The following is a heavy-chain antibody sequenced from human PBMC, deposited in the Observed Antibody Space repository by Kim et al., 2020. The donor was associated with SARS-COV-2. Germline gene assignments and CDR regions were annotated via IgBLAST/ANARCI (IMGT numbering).Heavy chain of an antibody. Sequence: SVKVSCKASGGTFSSYAISWVRQAPGQGLEWMGGIIPIFGTANYAQKFQGRVTITADESTSTAYMELSSLRSEDTAVYYCAIRYYYARCGYYKAYYDYGMDVWGQGTTVTVSS. CDR3: AIRYYYARCGYYKAYYDYGMDV. CDR2: IIPIFGTA. D-gene: IGHD3-22*01. V-gene: IGHV1-69*13. CDR1: GGTFSSYA. J-gene: IGHJ6*02.